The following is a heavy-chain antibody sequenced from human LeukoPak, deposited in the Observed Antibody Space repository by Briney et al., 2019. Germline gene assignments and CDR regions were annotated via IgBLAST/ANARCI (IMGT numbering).Heavy chain of an antibody. D-gene: IGHD6-19*01. CDR2: IRYDGNDK. CDR1: GFTFSSYG. V-gene: IGHV3-30*19. CDR3: ASDSSGWSHAFDY. Sequence: PGGSLRLSCAASGFTFSSYGIHWVRQAPGKGLEWVALIRYDGNDKYYADSVKGRFTISRDNSKNTLYLQMNSLRAEDTAVYYCASDSSGWSHAFDYWGQGTLVTVSS. J-gene: IGHJ4*02.